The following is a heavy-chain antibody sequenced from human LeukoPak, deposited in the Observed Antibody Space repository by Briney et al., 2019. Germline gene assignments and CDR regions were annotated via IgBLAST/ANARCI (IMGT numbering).Heavy chain of an antibody. D-gene: IGHD5-12*01. CDR2: ISGSGGST. Sequence: GGSLRLSCAASGFTFSSYAMSWVRQAPGQGLEWVSGISGSGGSTHYADSVKGRFTISRDNSKNTLYLQMNSLRTEDTAVYYCAKDEGFVAMDLIFDYWGQGTLVTVSS. V-gene: IGHV3-23*01. J-gene: IGHJ4*02. CDR3: AKDEGFVAMDLIFDY. CDR1: GFTFSSYA.